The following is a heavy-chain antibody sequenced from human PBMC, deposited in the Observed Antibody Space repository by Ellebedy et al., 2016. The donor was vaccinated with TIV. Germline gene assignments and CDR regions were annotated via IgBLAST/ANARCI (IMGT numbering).Heavy chain of an antibody. J-gene: IGHJ5*02. V-gene: IGHV5-51*01. Sequence: GESLKISCKGSGYSFTSYWIGWVRQMPEKGLEWMGIIYPGDSDTRYSPSFQGQVTNSADKSISTAYLQWTSLKASDTAMYYCARRRRLNCSGGRCLGTNWFDPWGQGTLVTVSS. CDR3: ARRRRLNCSGGRCLGTNWFDP. CDR1: GYSFTSYW. D-gene: IGHD2-15*01. CDR2: IYPGDSDT.